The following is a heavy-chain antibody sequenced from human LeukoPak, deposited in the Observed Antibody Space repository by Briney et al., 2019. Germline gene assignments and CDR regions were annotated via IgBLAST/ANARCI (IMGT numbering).Heavy chain of an antibody. CDR3: ARGQYCSGGSCYAFDY. CDR1: GYTFTGYY. CDR2: INPNSGGT. D-gene: IGHD2-15*01. Sequence: ASVKVCCKASGYTFTGYYMHWGRQAPGQGLEWMGWINPNSGGTNYAQKFQGRVTMTRDTSISTAYMELSRLRSGDTAVYYCARGQYCSGGSCYAFDYWGQGTLVTVSS. V-gene: IGHV1-2*02. J-gene: IGHJ4*02.